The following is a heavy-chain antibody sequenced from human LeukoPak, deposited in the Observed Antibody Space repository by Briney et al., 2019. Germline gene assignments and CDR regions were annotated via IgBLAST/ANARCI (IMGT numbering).Heavy chain of an antibody. J-gene: IGHJ4*02. V-gene: IGHV1-8*01. CDR2: MNPNSGNT. CDR3: ARDRGSYYPDFDY. CDR1: GYTFTSYD. Sequence: GASVKVSCKASGYTFTSYDINWVRQASGQGLEWMGWMNPNSGNTGYAQKFQGRVTMTRNTSISTAYMELSSLRSEDTAVYYCARDRGSYYPDFDYWGQGTLVTVSS. D-gene: IGHD1-26*01.